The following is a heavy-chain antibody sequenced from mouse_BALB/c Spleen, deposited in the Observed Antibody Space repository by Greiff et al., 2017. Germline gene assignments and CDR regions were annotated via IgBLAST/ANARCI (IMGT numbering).Heavy chain of an antibody. V-gene: IGHV5-6-5*01. CDR1: GFTFSSYA. Sequence: EVMLVESGGGLVKPGGSLKLSCAASGFTFSSYAMSWVRQTPEKRLEWVASISSGGSTYYPDSVKGRFTISRDNARNILYLQMSSLRSEDTAMYYCARGRDGNYLDYWGQGTSVTVSS. J-gene: IGHJ4*01. CDR3: ARGRDGNYLDY. D-gene: IGHD2-1*01. CDR2: ISSGGST.